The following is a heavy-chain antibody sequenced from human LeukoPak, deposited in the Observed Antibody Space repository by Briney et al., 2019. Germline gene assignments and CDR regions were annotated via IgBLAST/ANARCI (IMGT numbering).Heavy chain of an antibody. Sequence: PSETLSLTCAVSGGSISSSDWWSWVRQPPGKGLEWIGEIYHSGSTNYNPSLKSRVTISVDKSKNQFSLNLSSVTAADTAVYYCARRTLSRYSSSRGFVDYWGQGTLVTVSS. CDR1: GGSISSSDW. D-gene: IGHD6-13*01. J-gene: IGHJ4*02. CDR3: ARRTLSRYSSSRGFVDY. CDR2: IYHSGST. V-gene: IGHV4-4*02.